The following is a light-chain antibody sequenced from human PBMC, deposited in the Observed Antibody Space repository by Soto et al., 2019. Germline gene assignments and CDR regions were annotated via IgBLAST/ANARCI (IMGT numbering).Light chain of an antibody. V-gene: IGKV1-5*03. CDR1: QSIRKW. Sequence: DIQMTQSPSTLSASIGDRVTLTCRASQSIRKWVAWYQQKPGKTPKLLIYETSTLDSGVPSRVSGSGFGTEFNLTSCSLQPDAFATHYCQHYYSYPWTFGQGTKVEI. CDR3: QHYYSYPWT. CDR2: ETS. J-gene: IGKJ1*01.